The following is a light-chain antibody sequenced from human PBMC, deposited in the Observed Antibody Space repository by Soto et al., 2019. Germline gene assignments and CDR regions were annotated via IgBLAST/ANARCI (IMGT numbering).Light chain of an antibody. CDR2: GAS. Sequence: IAMTQSPAALSVSPGETCTLSCRASPRVGINVAWYQQKPGQAPRLLTYGASSRATGIPDRFSGSGSGTDFTLTISRLEPEDFAVYYCRQYGRSLEFAVGGGTKVDIK. V-gene: IGKV3-20*01. CDR3: RQYGRSLEFA. J-gene: IGKJ4*01. CDR1: PRVGIN.